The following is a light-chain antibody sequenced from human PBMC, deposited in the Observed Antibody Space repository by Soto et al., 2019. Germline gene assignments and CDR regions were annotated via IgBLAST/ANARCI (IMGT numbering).Light chain of an antibody. CDR1: QSINSNY. J-gene: IGKJ1*01. CDR3: QQYGNTPWT. V-gene: IGKV3-20*01. CDR2: GAS. Sequence: EIVLTQSPGTLSLSPGERATLSCRASQSINSNYLAWYQLKPGQAPRLLIYGASTRATGIPDRFSGSGSGTDFTLTISRLEPEDVALFYCQQYGNTPWTFGQGTKVDIK.